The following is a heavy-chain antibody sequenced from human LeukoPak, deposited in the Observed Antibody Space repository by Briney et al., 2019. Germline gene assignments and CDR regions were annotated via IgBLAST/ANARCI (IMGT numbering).Heavy chain of an antibody. V-gene: IGHV1-69*04. J-gene: IGHJ4*02. CDR2: IIPIFGIA. Sequence: SVKVSCKASGGTFSSYAISWVRQAPGQGLEWMGRIIPIFGIANYEQKFQGRVTITADKSTSTAYMELSSLRSEDTAVYYCARAGQYCGGDCFYFDYWGQGTLVTVSS. CDR1: GGTFSSYA. D-gene: IGHD2-21*02. CDR3: ARAGQYCGGDCFYFDY.